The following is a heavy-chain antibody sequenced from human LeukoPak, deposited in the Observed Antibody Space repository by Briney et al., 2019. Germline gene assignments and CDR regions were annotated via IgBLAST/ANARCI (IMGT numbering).Heavy chain of an antibody. CDR3: ARDDAQSGGD. D-gene: IGHD3-16*01. V-gene: IGHV3-20*04. CDR2: INWNGGSA. CDR1: GFTFDDYG. J-gene: IGHJ4*02. Sequence: GESLRLSCAFSGFTFDDYGMSWVRQAPGKGPEWVSGINWNGGSAGYADSVKGRFTISRDNAKNSLYLQMNSLRGEDTALYYCARDDAQSGGDWGEGTLVTVSS.